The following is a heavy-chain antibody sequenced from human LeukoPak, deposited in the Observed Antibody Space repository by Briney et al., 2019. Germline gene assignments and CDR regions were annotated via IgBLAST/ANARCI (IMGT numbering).Heavy chain of an antibody. V-gene: IGHV3-30*02. D-gene: IGHD3-22*01. CDR2: IRYDGSNK. CDR3: AKDRRIAMIVRAYYFDY. CDR1: GFTFSNYD. J-gene: IGHJ4*02. Sequence: GGSLRLSCAASGFTFSNYDMHWVRQTPGKGLEWVAFIRYDGSNKYYADSVKGRFTISRDNPKNTLDLQMNSLRAEDTAVYYCAKDRRIAMIVRAYYFDYWGQGTLVTVSS.